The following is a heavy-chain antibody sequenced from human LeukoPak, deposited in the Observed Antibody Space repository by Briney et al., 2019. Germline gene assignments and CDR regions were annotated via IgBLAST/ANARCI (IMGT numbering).Heavy chain of an antibody. CDR2: IRYDGSNK. D-gene: IGHD3-22*01. J-gene: IGHJ3*02. CDR1: GFTFSSYG. Sequence: GGSLRLSCAASGFTFSSYGMHWVRQAPGKGLEWVAFIRYDGSNKYCADSVKGRFTISRDNSKNTLYLQMNSLRAEDTAVYYCAEEQYYYDSSGYDDAFDIWGQGTMVTVSS. V-gene: IGHV3-30*02. CDR3: AEEQYYYDSSGYDDAFDI.